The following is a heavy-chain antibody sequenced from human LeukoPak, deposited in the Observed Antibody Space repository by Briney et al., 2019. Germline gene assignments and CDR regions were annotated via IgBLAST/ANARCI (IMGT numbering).Heavy chain of an antibody. J-gene: IGHJ4*02. CDR3: ARGRGSLFY. V-gene: IGHV4-59*01. Sequence: SETLSHTRTVSGGSISLYYWSWIRQPPGKGLEWIGYFYDTRSPKYNPSLERRVTISVDMSRNQFSLNLTSVTAADTAVYYCARGRGSLFYGGEGTRATVSS. CDR2: FYDTRSP. CDR1: GGSISLYY. D-gene: IGHD2-21*01.